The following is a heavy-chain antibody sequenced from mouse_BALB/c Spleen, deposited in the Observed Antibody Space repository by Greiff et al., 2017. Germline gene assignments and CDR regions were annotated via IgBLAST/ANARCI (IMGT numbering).Heavy chain of an antibody. Sequence: QVQLKQSGAELVKPGASVKLSCKASGYTFTSYYMYWVKQRPGQGLEWIGEINPSNGGTNFNEKFKSKATLTVDKSSSTAYMQLSSLTSEDSAVYYCARSVFYYGSSWGYFDVWGAGTTVTVSS. J-gene: IGHJ1*01. CDR2: INPSNGGT. V-gene: IGHV1S81*02. CDR3: ARSVFYYGSSWGYFDV. D-gene: IGHD1-1*01. CDR1: GYTFTSYY.